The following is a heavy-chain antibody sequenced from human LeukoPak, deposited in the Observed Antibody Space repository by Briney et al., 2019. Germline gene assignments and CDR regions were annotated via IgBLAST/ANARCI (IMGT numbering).Heavy chain of an antibody. CDR2: ISYDGSNK. J-gene: IGHJ4*02. V-gene: IGHV3-30*04. Sequence: GGSLRLSCAASGFTFSSYAMHWVRQAPGKGLEWVAVISYDGSNKYYADSVKGRFTISRDNSKNTLYLQMNSLRAEDTAVYYCAKDRLKLIGCYFDYWGQGTLVTVSS. CDR1: GFTFSSYA. D-gene: IGHD6-19*01. CDR3: AKDRLKLIGCYFDY.